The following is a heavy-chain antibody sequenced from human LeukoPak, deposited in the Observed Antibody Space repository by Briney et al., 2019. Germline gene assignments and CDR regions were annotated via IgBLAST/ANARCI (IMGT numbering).Heavy chain of an antibody. CDR2: ISSSSSTI. J-gene: IGHJ4*02. Sequence: GGSLRLSCAASGLTFSSHWMNWVRQAPGKGLEWVSYISSSSSTIYYADSVKGRFTISRDNAKNSLYLQMNSLRAEDTAVYYCARPRRGTWGQGTLVTVSS. CDR3: ARPRRGT. V-gene: IGHV3-48*01. D-gene: IGHD1-26*01. CDR1: GLTFSSHW.